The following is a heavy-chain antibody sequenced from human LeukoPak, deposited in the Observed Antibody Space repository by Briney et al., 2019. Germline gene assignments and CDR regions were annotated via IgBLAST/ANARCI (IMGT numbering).Heavy chain of an antibody. CDR3: ARDSVAADGDFDY. CDR1: GFTFSSYW. D-gene: IGHD6-13*01. J-gene: IGHJ4*02. Sequence: GGSLRLSCAASGFTFSSYWMHWVRQAPGKGLVWVSLINSDGSGTRHADSVKDRFTISRDNAKNTLYLQMNSLRAEDTAVYYCARDSVAADGDFDYWGQGTLVTVSS. CDR2: INSDGSGT. V-gene: IGHV3-74*01.